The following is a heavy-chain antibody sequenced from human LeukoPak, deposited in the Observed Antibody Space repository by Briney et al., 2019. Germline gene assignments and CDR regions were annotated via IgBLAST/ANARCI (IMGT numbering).Heavy chain of an antibody. CDR1: GYTFTSYG. D-gene: IGHD2-2*01. CDR2: ISAYNGNT. V-gene: IGHV1-18*01. Sequence: ASVKVSCKASGYTFTSYGISWVRQAPGQGLEWMGWISAYNGNTNYAQKLQGRVTVTTDTSTSTAYIELRSLRSDDTAVYYCARDGVVVPAARGGGWFGELVPYDAFDIWGQGTMVTVSS. J-gene: IGHJ3*02. CDR3: ARDGVVVPAARGGGWFGELVPYDAFDI.